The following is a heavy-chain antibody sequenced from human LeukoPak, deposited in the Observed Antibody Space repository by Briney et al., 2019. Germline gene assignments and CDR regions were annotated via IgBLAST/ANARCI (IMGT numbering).Heavy chain of an antibody. CDR2: IYTSGST. CDR1: GGSISSYY. V-gene: IGHV4-4*07. J-gene: IGHJ6*02. Sequence: SETLSLTCTVSGGSISSYYWSWIRQPAGKGLEWIGRIYTSGSTNYNPSLKSRVTMSVDTSKNQFSLKLSSVTAADTAVYYCARHGAAAGYYYYYGMDVWGQGTTVTVSS. CDR3: ARHGAAAGYYYYYGMDV. D-gene: IGHD6-13*01.